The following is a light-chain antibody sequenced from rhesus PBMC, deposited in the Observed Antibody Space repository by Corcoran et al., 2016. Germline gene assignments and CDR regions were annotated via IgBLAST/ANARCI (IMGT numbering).Light chain of an antibody. CDR2: KES. J-gene: IGKJ3*01. V-gene: IGKV1-22*01. CDR3: QQYTSSPFT. Sequence: DIQMTQSPSSLSASVGDTVTITCRARQSISSWLAWYQQKPGKAPKLLSYKESSVQSGVPSRFSGGGSGTDFTLTISSLQSEDFATYYCQQYTSSPFTFGPGTKLDIK. CDR1: QSISSW.